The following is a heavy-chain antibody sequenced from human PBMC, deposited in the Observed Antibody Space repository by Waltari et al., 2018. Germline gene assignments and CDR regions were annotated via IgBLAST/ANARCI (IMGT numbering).Heavy chain of an antibody. Sequence: QVQLLQSGPGLVKPSETLSLTCTVSAASISIFYWPWIRQPPGKGPEWIGCISTTGGTKYNPSLQSRVSFSVDTSKNQFSLRLTSVTAADTALYYCARDTGGWYYDVWGRGSLVTVSA. J-gene: IGHJ2*01. CDR1: AASISIFY. V-gene: IGHV4-59*01. CDR2: ISTTGGT. CDR3: ARDTGGWYYDV. D-gene: IGHD3-10*01.